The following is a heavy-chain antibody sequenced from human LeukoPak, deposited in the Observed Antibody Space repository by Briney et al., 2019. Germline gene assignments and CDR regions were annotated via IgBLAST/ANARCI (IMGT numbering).Heavy chain of an antibody. Sequence: GASVKVSCKASGYTFTDYYMHWVQQAPGKGLEWMRHVDPEDGETIYAEKFQGRVTMTADTSTDTAYMELSSLRSEDTAVYYCATYDILTGYSYYFDYWGQGTLVTVSS. CDR3: ATYDILTGYSYYFDY. V-gene: IGHV1-69-2*01. J-gene: IGHJ4*02. CDR1: GYTFTDYY. D-gene: IGHD3-9*01. CDR2: VDPEDGET.